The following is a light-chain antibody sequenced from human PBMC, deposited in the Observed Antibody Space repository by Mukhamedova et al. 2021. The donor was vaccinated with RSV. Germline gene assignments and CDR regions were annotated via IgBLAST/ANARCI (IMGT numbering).Light chain of an antibody. CDR3: QQYSSYSYS. CDR2: LVS. V-gene: IGKV1-5*03. J-gene: IGKJ2*03. Sequence: KPGTAPKLLIYLVSTLQSGVPTRFSGSGSGTEFTLTISSLQPHDFATYYCQQYSSYSYSFGQGTRLEIK.